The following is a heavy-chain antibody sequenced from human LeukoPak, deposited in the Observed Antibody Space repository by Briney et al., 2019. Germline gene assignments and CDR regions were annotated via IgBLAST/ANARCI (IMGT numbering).Heavy chain of an antibody. V-gene: IGHV3-66*01. CDR3: ARDIISSGWGTFSGMDV. CDR2: VSSGGTT. CDR1: GFSVSRNY. D-gene: IGHD6-19*01. J-gene: IGHJ6*02. Sequence: GGSLRLSCIVSGFSVSRNYMSWVRQAPGKGLEWVSGVSSGGTTYYADSVKGRFTISRDNSKNSLDLQMNRLRAEDTAVYYCARDIISSGWGTFSGMDVWGQGTTVTVSS.